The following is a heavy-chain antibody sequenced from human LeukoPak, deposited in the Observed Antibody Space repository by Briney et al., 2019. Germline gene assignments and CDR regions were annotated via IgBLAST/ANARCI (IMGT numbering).Heavy chain of an antibody. CDR3: AREDYYDSSAPDI. V-gene: IGHV4-61*01. Sequence: SETLSLTCAVSGDSVSSSKYCWSWIRQPPGKGLEWIGYIYYSGSTNYNPSLKSRVTISVDTSKNQFSLKLSSVTAADTAVYYCAREDYYDSSAPDIWGQGTMVTVSS. CDR2: IYYSGST. D-gene: IGHD3-22*01. CDR1: GDSVSSSKYC. J-gene: IGHJ3*02.